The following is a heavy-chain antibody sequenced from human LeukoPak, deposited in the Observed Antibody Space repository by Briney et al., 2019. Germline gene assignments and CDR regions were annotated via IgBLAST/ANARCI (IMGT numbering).Heavy chain of an antibody. CDR2: VYHGGNS. V-gene: IGHV4-38-2*02. CDR1: GYSISSGYY. D-gene: IGHD1-26*01. CDR3: ARSYSGSFLY. J-gene: IGHJ4*02. Sequence: SETLSLTCTVSGYSISSGYYWGWIRQPPGKKLEFIGSVYHGGNSYYKASLKSRVTISLDTSKNQFSLRLTSVTAADTAVYYCARSYSGSFLYWGQGSLVTVSS.